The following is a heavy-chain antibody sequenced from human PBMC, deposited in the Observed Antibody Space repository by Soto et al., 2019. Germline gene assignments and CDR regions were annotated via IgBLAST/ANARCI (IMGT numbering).Heavy chain of an antibody. CDR2: IYYSGST. Sequence: QLQLQESGPGLVKPSETLSLSCTVSGASISSSRYYWGWIRQPPGKGLGWIGSIYYSGSTYYTPSLKSRATIPLDTPKNHCSLALSSVTAADTAVYYCARQGSSSWNSADCWGQGTLLTVCS. CDR1: GASISSSRYY. D-gene: IGHD6-13*01. J-gene: IGHJ4*02. CDR3: ARQGSSSWNSADC. V-gene: IGHV4-39*01.